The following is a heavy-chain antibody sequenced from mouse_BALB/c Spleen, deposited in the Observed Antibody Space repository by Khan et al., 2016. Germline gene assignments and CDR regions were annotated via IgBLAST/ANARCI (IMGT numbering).Heavy chain of an antibody. V-gene: IGHV1S137*01. Sequence: QVQLQQSGAELVRPGVSVKISCKGSGYTFTDYAIHWVKQSHAKSLEWIGIINTYYGDASYNQKFKDKATVTVDKSSSTAYMELARLTSEDYAIYNCARGRYHGEGYYFDYWGQGTTLTVSS. CDR2: INTYYGDA. CDR1: GYTFTDYA. D-gene: IGHD2-13*01. J-gene: IGHJ2*01. CDR3: ARGRYHGEGYYFDY.